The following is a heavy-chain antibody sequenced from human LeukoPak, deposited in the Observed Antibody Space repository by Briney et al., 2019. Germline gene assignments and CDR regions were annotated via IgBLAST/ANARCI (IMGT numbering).Heavy chain of an antibody. CDR2: INPSGGST. D-gene: IGHD4-23*01. J-gene: IGHJ4*02. CDR3: ARDIGGNDLFDY. V-gene: IGHV1-46*01. Sequence: ASVKVSCKASGYTFTSYYMHWVRQAPRQGLEWMGIINPSGGSTSYAQKFQGRVTLTRDTSTSTVYMELSSLRSEDTAVYYCARDIGGNDLFDYWGQGTLVTVSS. CDR1: GYTFTSYY.